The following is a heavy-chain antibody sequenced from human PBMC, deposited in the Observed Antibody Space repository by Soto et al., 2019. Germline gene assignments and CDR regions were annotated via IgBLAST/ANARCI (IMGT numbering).Heavy chain of an antibody. J-gene: IGHJ3*02. CDR2: INPNNGGT. CDR1: GYTFTGYY. CDR3: ARSLLISGAFDI. Sequence: ASVKVSCKASGYTFTGYYIHWVRQAPGQGLEWMGWINPNNGGTYYAQRFQGWVTVTRDTSVNAAYMQLNRLRSDVTAVYYCARSLLISGAFDIWGQGTMVTVSS. D-gene: IGHD1-26*01. V-gene: IGHV1-2*04.